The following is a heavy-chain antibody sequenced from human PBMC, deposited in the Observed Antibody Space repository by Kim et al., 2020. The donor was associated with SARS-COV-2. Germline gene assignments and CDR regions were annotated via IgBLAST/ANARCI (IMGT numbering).Heavy chain of an antibody. J-gene: IGHJ6*02. CDR2: IYPGDSDT. CDR3: ARHRGDYYYYYGMDV. Sequence: GESLKISCKGSGYSFTSYWIGWVRQMPGKGLEWMGIIYPGDSDTRYSPSFQGQVTISADKSISTAYLQWSSLKASDTAMYYCARHRGDYYYYYGMDVWGQGTTVTVSS. CDR1: GYSFTSYW. V-gene: IGHV5-51*01.